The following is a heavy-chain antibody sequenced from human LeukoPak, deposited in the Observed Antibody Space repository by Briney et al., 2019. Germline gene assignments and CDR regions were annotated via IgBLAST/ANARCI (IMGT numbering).Heavy chain of an antibody. CDR1: GGSISSGGYY. CDR2: IYYSGRI. D-gene: IGHD2-15*01. V-gene: IGHV4-31*03. J-gene: IGHJ6*03. Sequence: SQTLSLTCTVSGGSISSGGYYWSWIRQHPGKGLECIWYIYYSGRIYYHPSLKSRVTISVDTSKNQFSLKLSSVTAADTAVYYCARGKATPNYYYYYMEVWGKGTTVTVSS. CDR3: ARGKATPNYYYYYMEV.